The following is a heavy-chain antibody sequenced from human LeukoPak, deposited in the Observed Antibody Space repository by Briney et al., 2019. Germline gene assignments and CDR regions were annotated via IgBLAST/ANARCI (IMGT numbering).Heavy chain of an antibody. J-gene: IGHJ4*02. Sequence: ASVKVSCKVSGYTLAELSMHWVRQAPAKGLEWMGWISTYNGNTNYAQNLQGRVTLTTDTSTSTAYMELRSLRSDDTAVYYCARVSRRWYDSLDYWGQGTLVTVSS. CDR3: ARVSRRWYDSLDY. CDR2: ISTYNGNT. D-gene: IGHD4-23*01. V-gene: IGHV1-18*01. CDR1: GYTLAELS.